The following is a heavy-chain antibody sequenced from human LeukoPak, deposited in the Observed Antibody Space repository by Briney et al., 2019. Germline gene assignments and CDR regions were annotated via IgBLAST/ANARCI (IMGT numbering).Heavy chain of an antibody. Sequence: GGSLSLSCAASGFTFSNFAMHWVRQAPGKGLEWVAVISYDGSSKFFADSVKGRFTISRDNSKNTLFLQMNSLRAEDTAAYYCVRDEGAFDFWGQGTLDTVSS. D-gene: IGHD4/OR15-4a*01. CDR3: VRDEGAFDF. J-gene: IGHJ4*01. V-gene: IGHV3-30-3*01. CDR1: GFTFSNFA. CDR2: ISYDGSSK.